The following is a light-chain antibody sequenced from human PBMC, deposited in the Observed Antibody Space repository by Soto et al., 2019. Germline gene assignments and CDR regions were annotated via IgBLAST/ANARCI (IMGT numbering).Light chain of an antibody. CDR1: QSVSSN. V-gene: IGKV3-15*01. CDR3: QQYNNWPPWT. J-gene: IGKJ1*01. Sequence: EIVMTQSPATLSVSPGERATLSCRASQSVSSNLAWYQQKPGQAPRLLIYGASTRDTGIPARFSGSGSGTAFTLTISSLQSEDCAVYYCQQYNNWPPWTFGQGTNVGIK. CDR2: GAS.